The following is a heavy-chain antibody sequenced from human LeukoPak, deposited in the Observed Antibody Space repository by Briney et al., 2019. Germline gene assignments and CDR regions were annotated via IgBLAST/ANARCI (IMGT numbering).Heavy chain of an antibody. Sequence: PGGSLRLSCAASGFTFSSYAMSWVRQVPGKGLDWVSSISESGGSTYYADSVKGRFTISRDNSKNTLYLQMNSLRAEDTAVYYCARGQWLSSGAFDYWGQGTLVTVSS. CDR2: ISESGGST. CDR1: GFTFSSYA. J-gene: IGHJ4*02. V-gene: IGHV3-23*01. D-gene: IGHD6-19*01. CDR3: ARGQWLSSGAFDY.